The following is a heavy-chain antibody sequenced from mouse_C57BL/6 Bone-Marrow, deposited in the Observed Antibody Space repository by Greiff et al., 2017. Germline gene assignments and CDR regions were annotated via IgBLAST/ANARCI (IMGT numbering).Heavy chain of an antibody. V-gene: IGHV1-64*01. J-gene: IGHJ1*03. CDR2: IHPNSGST. CDR3: ATYYYGSSDWYFDV. CDR1: GYTFTSYW. Sequence: VQLQQPGAELVKPGASVKLSCKASGYTFTSYWMHWVKQRPGQGLEWIGMIHPNSGSTNYNETFKSKATLTVDKSSSTAYMQLSSLTSEGCAVYYCATYYYGSSDWYFDVWGTGTTVTVSS. D-gene: IGHD1-1*01.